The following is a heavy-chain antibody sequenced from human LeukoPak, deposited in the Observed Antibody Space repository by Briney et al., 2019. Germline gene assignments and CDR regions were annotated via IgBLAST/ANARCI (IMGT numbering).Heavy chain of an antibody. D-gene: IGHD1-20*01. J-gene: IGHJ4*02. CDR2: IYYSGST. Sequence: SETLSLTCTVSGGSISSYYWSWIRQPLGKGLEWIGYIYYSGSTNYNPSLKSRVTISVDTSKNQFSLKLSSVTAADTAVYYCARGLSPITGESPFDYWGQGTLVTVSS. CDR1: GGSISSYY. V-gene: IGHV4-59*01. CDR3: ARGLSPITGESPFDY.